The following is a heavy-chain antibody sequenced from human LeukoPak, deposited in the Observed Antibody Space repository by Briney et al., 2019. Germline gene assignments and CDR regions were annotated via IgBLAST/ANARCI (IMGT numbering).Heavy chain of an antibody. V-gene: IGHV3-11*04. CDR1: GLSFNDYY. CDR3: AADGGKDVFDY. J-gene: IGHJ4*02. Sequence: GGSLRLSCAASGLSFNDYYMNRIRQSPGKGLEWISYISSNGNSIYYADSVKGRFTISRDNAKNSLYLHMNSLRVDDTAVYYCAADGGKDVFDYWGQGTLVTVSS. CDR2: ISSNGNSI. D-gene: IGHD5-24*01.